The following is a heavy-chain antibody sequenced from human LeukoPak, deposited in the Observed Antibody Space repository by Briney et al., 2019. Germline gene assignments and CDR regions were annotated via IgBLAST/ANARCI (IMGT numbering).Heavy chain of an antibody. CDR3: ASPAPFFTVTTPTGY. CDR2: ISYDGSNK. D-gene: IGHD4-17*01. V-gene: IGHV3-30-3*01. Sequence: GGSLRLSCAASGFTFSSYAMHWVRQAPGKGLEWVAVISYDGSNKYYADSVKGRFTISRDNSKNTLYLQMNSLRAEDTAVYYCASPAPFFTVTTPTGYWGQGTLVTVSS. J-gene: IGHJ4*02. CDR1: GFTFSSYA.